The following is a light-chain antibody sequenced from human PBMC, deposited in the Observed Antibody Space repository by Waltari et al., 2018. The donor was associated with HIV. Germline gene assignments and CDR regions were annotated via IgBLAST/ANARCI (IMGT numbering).Light chain of an antibody. V-gene: IGKV4-1*01. J-gene: IGKJ2*01. CDR2: GAS. Sequence: DIVMTQSPDSLPVSLGGRAAINCKSSQSVFYSPKYKNYLAWYQQKPGQPPKLLISGASTRESGVPDRFSGSGSRTDFTLTISSLQAEDVAVYYCQQYYNTPYTFGQGTKLEI. CDR3: QQYYNTPYT. CDR1: QSVFYSPKYKNY.